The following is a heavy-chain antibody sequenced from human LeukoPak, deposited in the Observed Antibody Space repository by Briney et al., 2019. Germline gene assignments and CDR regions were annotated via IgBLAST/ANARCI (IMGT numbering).Heavy chain of an antibody. CDR1: GGSISSTNW. Sequence: SETLSLTCAVSGGSISSTNWWSWVRQSPGKGLEWIGEIYHSGSTNYKPSLRSRVTISVDKSENQFSLNLSSVTAADTAVYYCVANGWYALDIWGQGTMVTVSS. J-gene: IGHJ3*02. CDR3: VANGWYALDI. D-gene: IGHD6-19*01. CDR2: IYHSGST. V-gene: IGHV4-4*02.